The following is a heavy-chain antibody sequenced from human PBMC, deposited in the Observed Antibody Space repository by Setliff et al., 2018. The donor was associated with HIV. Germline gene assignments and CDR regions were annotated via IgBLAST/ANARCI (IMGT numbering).Heavy chain of an antibody. Sequence: LSLTCTVSGGSISSYYWSVFRQPPGKGLEWIGYIYYSGSSNYSPSLKSRVTISVDTSNNQFSLKLSSVTAADTAVYYCAGGDLYGDYAFSYWGQGTLVTVSS. CDR2: IYYSGSS. CDR1: GGSISSYY. D-gene: IGHD4-17*01. V-gene: IGHV4-59*03. CDR3: AGGDLYGDYAFSY. J-gene: IGHJ4*02.